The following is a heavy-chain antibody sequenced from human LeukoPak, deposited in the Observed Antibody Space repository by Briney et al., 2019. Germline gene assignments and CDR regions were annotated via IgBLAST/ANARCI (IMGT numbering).Heavy chain of an antibody. CDR3: AREASYYYDSSGYLSPFDY. CDR2: IYYSGST. V-gene: IGHV4-39*02. Sequence: SETLSLTCTVSGGSISSSSYYWGWIRQPPGKGLEWIGSIYYSGSTYYNPSLKSRVTISVDTSKNQFSLQLNSVTPEDTAVYYCAREASYYYDSSGYLSPFDYWGQGTLVTVSS. CDR1: GGSISSSSYY. J-gene: IGHJ4*02. D-gene: IGHD3-22*01.